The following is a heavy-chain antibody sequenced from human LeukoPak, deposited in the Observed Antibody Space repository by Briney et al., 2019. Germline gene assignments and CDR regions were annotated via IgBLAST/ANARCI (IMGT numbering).Heavy chain of an antibody. J-gene: IGHJ4*02. CDR1: GFTFSSYG. Sequence: GGSLRLSCSASGFTFSSYGMHWVRQAPGKGLEWVAFIRYDGSNKYYADSVKGRFTISRDNSKNTLYLQMNSLRAEDTAVYYCAKEVEYQLLYADYWGQGTLSPSPQ. CDR3: AKEVEYQLLYADY. D-gene: IGHD2-2*02. CDR2: IRYDGSNK. V-gene: IGHV3-30*02.